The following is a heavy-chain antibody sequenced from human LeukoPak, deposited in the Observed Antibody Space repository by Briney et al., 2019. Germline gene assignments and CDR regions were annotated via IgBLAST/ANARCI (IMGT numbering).Heavy chain of an antibody. CDR3: AGDAMYYYDSSGWYYFDY. CDR2: INPSGGST. D-gene: IGHD3-22*01. V-gene: IGHV1-46*01. CDR1: GYTFTSYY. J-gene: IGHJ4*02. Sequence: GASVKVSCKASGYTFTSYYMHWVRQAPGQGLEWMGIINPSGGSTSYAQKFQGRVTMTRDTSTSTVYMELSSLRSEDTAVYYCAGDAMYYYDSSGWYYFDYWGQGTLVTVSS.